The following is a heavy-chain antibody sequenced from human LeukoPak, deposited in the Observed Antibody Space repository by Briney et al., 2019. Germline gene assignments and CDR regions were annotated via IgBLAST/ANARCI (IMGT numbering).Heavy chain of an antibody. D-gene: IGHD5-18*01. CDR2: ISGSGGST. V-gene: IGHV3-23*01. Sequence: PGGSLRLSCAASGFTFSSYAMSWVRQAPGKGLVWVSAISGSGGSTYYADSVKGRFTISRDNSKNTLYLQMNSLRAEDTAVYYCAKDFRRIQLWYYFDYWGQGTLVTVSS. J-gene: IGHJ4*02. CDR3: AKDFRRIQLWYYFDY. CDR1: GFTFSSYA.